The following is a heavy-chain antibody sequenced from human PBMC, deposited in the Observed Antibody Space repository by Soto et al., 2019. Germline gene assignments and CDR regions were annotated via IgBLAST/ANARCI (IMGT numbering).Heavy chain of an antibody. CDR3: ARQSYCSSTSCYTVDS. V-gene: IGHV5-51*01. J-gene: IGHJ4*02. CDR1: GYSLTSYW. Sequence: GESLKISCNGSGYSLTSYWIGWMRQTPGKGLEWMGMIYLGDSNIRYSPSFEGQVTISADKSITTAYLQWSSLKASDTAMYYCARQSYCSSTSCYTVDSWGQGTLVTVSS. D-gene: IGHD2-2*02. CDR2: IYLGDSNI.